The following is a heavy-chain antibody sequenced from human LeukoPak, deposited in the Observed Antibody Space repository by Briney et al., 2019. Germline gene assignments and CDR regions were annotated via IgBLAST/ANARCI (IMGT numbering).Heavy chain of an antibody. Sequence: GGSLSLSCAASGCTFSSYSRSWVRQAPGKGLEWVSAISGSGSSTYYASSVRRRSTISRDNSKNMLYLQRNILRADGTALYYCAKGVYYYQISGYYYDYWGQGTLVPVS. D-gene: IGHD3-22*01. V-gene: IGHV3-23*01. J-gene: IGHJ4*02. CDR2: ISGSGSST. CDR1: GCTFSSYS. CDR3: AKGVYYYQISGYYYDY.